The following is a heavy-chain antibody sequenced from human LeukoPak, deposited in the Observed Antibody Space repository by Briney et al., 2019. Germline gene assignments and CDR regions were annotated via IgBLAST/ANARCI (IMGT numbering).Heavy chain of an antibody. J-gene: IGHJ6*04. CDR3: ARVGYSSGWYSNYYGMDV. Sequence: ASVKVSCKPSGYTFNSYYMHWVRQAPGQGLEWMGIINPSGGSTSYAQKFQGRVTMTRDTSTSTVYMELSSLRSEDTAVYYCARVGYSSGWYSNYYGMDVWGKGTTVTVSS. D-gene: IGHD6-19*01. V-gene: IGHV1-46*02. CDR1: GYTFNSYY. CDR2: INPSGGST.